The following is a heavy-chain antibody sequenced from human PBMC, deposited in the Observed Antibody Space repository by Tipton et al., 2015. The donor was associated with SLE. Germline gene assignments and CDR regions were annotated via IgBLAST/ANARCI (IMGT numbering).Heavy chain of an antibody. V-gene: IGHV4-39*07. Sequence: TLSLTCTVSGGSISRSSYYWGWIRQPPGKGLGWIGSIYYTGSTNYSPSLRSRVPLLVDTSTNQFSLILSSVTAADTAVYYCARDETTGRPFDPWGQGTLVTVSS. CDR2: IYYTGST. CDR1: GGSISRSSYY. CDR3: ARDETTGRPFDP. J-gene: IGHJ5*02. D-gene: IGHD1-1*01.